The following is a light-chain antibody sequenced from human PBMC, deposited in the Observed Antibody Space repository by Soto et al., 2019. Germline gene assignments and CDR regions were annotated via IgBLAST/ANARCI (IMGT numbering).Light chain of an antibody. J-gene: IGKJ5*01. CDR2: DAS. CDR3: HQYVHRPP. Sequence: DIQLTQSPSSLSASVGDRVTITCQASQNINNYLNCYQQKPGRAPKLLIYDASNLEAGVPSRFRGSGSGTDSTFTISRLQPEDPPTHYCHQYVHRPPFAQGTRLEIK. CDR1: QNINNY. V-gene: IGKV1-33*01.